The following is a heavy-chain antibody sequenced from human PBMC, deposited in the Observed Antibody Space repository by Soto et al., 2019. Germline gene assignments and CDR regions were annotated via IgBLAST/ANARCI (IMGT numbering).Heavy chain of an antibody. Sequence: EVQVLESGGGLVQPGGSLRLSCAASGFTFSSYAMSWVRQAPGKGLEWVSAISGSGANTYYADSVKGRFTISRDNSKKIVYLQMNSLGVEDTAVSPCAEDAADAATAPFEYWGQGTLVTVSS. J-gene: IGHJ4*02. CDR3: AEDAADAATAPFEY. V-gene: IGHV3-23*01. CDR1: GFTFSSYA. CDR2: ISGSGANT. D-gene: IGHD6-13*01.